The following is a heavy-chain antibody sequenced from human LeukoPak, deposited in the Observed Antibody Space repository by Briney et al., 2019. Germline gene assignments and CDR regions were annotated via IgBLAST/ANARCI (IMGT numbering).Heavy chain of an antibody. CDR1: GYTLSDLA. V-gene: IGHV1-24*01. CDR3: ATRNFGDYGAFDI. J-gene: IGHJ3*02. Sequence: ASVKVSCKVSGYTLSDLAMHWVRQAPGKGLEWMGGLHPEDGEAIYAQPLQGRVTMTEDTSTDTAYIELSSLRSDDTPVYYCATRNFGDYGAFDIWGQGTLVTVSS. D-gene: IGHD4-17*01. CDR2: LHPEDGEA.